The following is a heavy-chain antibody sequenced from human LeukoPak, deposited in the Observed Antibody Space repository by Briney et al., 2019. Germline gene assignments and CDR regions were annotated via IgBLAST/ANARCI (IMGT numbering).Heavy chain of an antibody. J-gene: IGHJ6*02. V-gene: IGHV3-74*01. Sequence: GGSLRLSCAASGFPFSSYWMHWVRQGPGRGLVWVSRIIGDGSGTNYADSVKGRFTISRGNAKNTLYLQMNSLRAEGTAVYYCARGRSTNFLDVWGQGTTVTVSS. CDR1: GFPFSSYW. CDR3: ARGRSTNFLDV. D-gene: IGHD2-2*01. CDR2: IIGDGSGT.